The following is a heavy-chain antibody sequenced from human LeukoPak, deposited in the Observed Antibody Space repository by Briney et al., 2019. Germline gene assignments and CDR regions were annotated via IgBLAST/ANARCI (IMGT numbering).Heavy chain of an antibody. D-gene: IGHD6-13*01. Sequence: GGSLKLSCAASGFTFSGSAMHWVRQASGKGLEWVGRIRSKANSYATAYAASVKGRFTISRDDSKNTAYLQMNSLKTEDTAVYYCARSHSSSWYFTRSGIDYWGQGTLVTVSS. V-gene: IGHV3-73*01. CDR2: IRSKANSYAT. CDR3: ARSHSSSWYFTRSGIDY. J-gene: IGHJ4*02. CDR1: GFTFSGSA.